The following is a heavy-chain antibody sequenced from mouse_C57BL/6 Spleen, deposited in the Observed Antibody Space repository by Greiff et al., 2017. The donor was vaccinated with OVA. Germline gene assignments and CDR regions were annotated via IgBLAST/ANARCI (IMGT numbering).Heavy chain of an antibody. D-gene: IGHD4-1*01. CDR1: GYAFSSYW. CDR2: IYPGDGDT. V-gene: IGHV1-80*01. J-gene: IGHJ2*01. Sequence: VKLQESGAELVKPGASVKISCKASGYAFSSYWMNWVKQRPGKGLEWIGQIYPGDGDTNYNGKFKGKATLTADKSSSTTYMQHSSLTSEDAAVYFCARSWDGAYFDYWGQGTTLTVSS. CDR3: ARSWDGAYFDY.